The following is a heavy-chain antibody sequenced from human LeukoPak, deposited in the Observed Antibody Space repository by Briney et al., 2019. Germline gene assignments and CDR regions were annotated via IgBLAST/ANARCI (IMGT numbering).Heavy chain of an antibody. CDR2: ISSSSSYI. J-gene: IGHJ6*03. CDR1: GFTFSSYA. D-gene: IGHD5-12*01. Sequence: GSLRLSCAASGFTFSSYAMNWVRQAPGKGLEWVSSISSSSSYIYYADSVKGRFTISRDNAKNSLYLQMNSLRAEDTAVYYCARDGKSGYSGYDMGYMDVWGKGTTVTVSS. V-gene: IGHV3-21*01. CDR3: ARDGKSGYSGYDMGYMDV.